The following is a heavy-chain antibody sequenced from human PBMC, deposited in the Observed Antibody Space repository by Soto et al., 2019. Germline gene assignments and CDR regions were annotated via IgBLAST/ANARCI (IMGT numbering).Heavy chain of an antibody. J-gene: IGHJ3*02. Sequence: GASVKVSCKASGGTFSSYAISWVRQAPGQGLGWMGGIIPIFGTANYAQKFQGRVTITADESTSTAYMELSSLRSEDTAVYYCARSEDTAMAYDAFDIWGQGTMVTVSS. CDR2: IIPIFGTA. D-gene: IGHD5-18*01. CDR3: ARSEDTAMAYDAFDI. CDR1: GGTFSSYA. V-gene: IGHV1-69*13.